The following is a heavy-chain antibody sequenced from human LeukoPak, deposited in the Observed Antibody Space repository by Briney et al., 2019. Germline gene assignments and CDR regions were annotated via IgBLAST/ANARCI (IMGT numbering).Heavy chain of an antibody. V-gene: IGHV4-34*01. CDR2: INHSGGT. D-gene: IGHD1-26*01. J-gene: IGHJ4*02. CDR3: ARGQEQWERLQRAVHFDF. Sequence: SETLSLTCTVSGDSFSDYYWTWIRQPPGKGLEWIGEINHSGGTNYSPSLRSRVTMSVDTSKNQFSLKLSSVTAADTAVYYCARGQEQWERLQRAVHFDFWGQGTLATVSS. CDR1: GDSFSDYY.